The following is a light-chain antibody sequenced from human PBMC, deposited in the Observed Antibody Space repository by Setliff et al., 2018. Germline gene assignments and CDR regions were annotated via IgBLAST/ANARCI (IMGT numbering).Light chain of an antibody. CDR3: QVWDSSSDPLYV. CDR2: DDT. Sequence: YELTQPPSVSVAPGRTARIPCGGANIGAKSVHWYQHRAGQAPVLVVYDDTDRPSGIPERFSGSNSGNTATLTISRVEAGDEADYYCQVWDSSSDPLYVFGTGTKVTVL. J-gene: IGLJ1*01. CDR1: NIGAKS. V-gene: IGLV3-21*03.